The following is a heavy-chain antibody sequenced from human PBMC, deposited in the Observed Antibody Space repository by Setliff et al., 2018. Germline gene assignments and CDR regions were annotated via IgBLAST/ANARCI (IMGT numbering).Heavy chain of an antibody. J-gene: IGHJ4*02. CDR1: GGSFSGYY. CDR3: ARVGEAYCGGDCPKPPAIYYFDY. D-gene: IGHD2-21*02. CDR2: INHSGST. Sequence: SETLSLTCAVYGGSFSGYYWSWIRQPPGKGLEWIGEINHSGSTNYNPSLKSRVTISVDTSKNQFPLKLSSVTAADTAVYYCARVGEAYCGGDCPKPPAIYYFDYWGQGTLVTVSS. V-gene: IGHV4-34*01.